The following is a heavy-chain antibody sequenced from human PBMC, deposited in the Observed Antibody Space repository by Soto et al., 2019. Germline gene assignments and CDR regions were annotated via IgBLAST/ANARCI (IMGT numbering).Heavy chain of an antibody. CDR1: GYTFTSYY. J-gene: IGHJ6*02. Sequence: ASVKVSCKASGYTFTSYYIHWVRQAPGQGLEWMGIFNPTGDTASYAQKLQGRVTMTRDTSTGSAYMELGSLRSEDTAVYYCARGGRIVDTGIGYYYYHAMDVWGQGTTVTVSS. CDR2: FNPTGDTA. CDR3: ARGGRIVDTGIGYYYYHAMDV. V-gene: IGHV1-46*01. D-gene: IGHD5-18*01.